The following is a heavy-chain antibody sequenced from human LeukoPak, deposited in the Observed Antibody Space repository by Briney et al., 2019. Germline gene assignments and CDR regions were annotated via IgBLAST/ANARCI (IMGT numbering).Heavy chain of an antibody. V-gene: IGHV3-30*02. J-gene: IGHJ4*02. D-gene: IGHD3-10*01. CDR1: GFTFSSYG. Sequence: GGSLRLSCAASGFTFSSYGMHWVRQAPGKGLEWVAFILYDGTKNYYADSVKGRFTISRDNSKTTLFLQMNSLRAEDTAIYYCAKGSLKSSGSFLGTSDSWGQGTLVTVSS. CDR3: AKGSLKSSGSFLGTSDS. CDR2: ILYDGTKN.